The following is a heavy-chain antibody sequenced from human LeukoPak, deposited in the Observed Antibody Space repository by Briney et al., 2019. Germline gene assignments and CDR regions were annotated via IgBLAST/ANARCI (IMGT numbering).Heavy chain of an antibody. Sequence: ASVKVSCKASGYSFTRYYMHWVRQAPGQGLECMGIINPSDGSTSYAQRFQGRVTMTRDMSTSTVYMELSSLRSEDTAVYYCARGDYSYGFDLASELGYWGQGTLVTVSS. CDR2: INPSDGST. V-gene: IGHV1-46*01. CDR3: ARGDYSYGFDLASELGY. D-gene: IGHD5-18*01. J-gene: IGHJ4*02. CDR1: GYSFTRYY.